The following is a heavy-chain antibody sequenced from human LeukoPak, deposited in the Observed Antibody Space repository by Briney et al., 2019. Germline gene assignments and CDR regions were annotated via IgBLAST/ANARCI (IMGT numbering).Heavy chain of an antibody. J-gene: IGHJ5*02. CDR1: GGSTTINGYY. Sequence: SETLSLTCTVSGGSTTINGYYWAWIRQPPGKGREWIGSIYYNGKTYSNPSLKSRATISADTSTNHFSLKLTSLTAADTADYYCGRHVQTPSFDPWGQGTLVTVSS. V-gene: IGHV4-39*01. D-gene: IGHD1-1*01. CDR2: IYYNGKT. CDR3: GRHVQTPSFDP.